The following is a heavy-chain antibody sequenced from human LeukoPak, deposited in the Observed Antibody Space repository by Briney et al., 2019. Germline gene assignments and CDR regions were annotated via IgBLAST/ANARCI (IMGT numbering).Heavy chain of an antibody. CDR1: GFTFSSYA. Sequence: GGSLRLSCAASGFTFSSYAMSWVRQAPGKGLEWVSAISGSGGSTYYADSVKGRFTIFRDNAKNSLYLQMNSLRAEDTAVYYCARSDDYGGNSPYWFDPWGQGTLVTVSS. D-gene: IGHD4-23*01. CDR2: ISGSGGST. J-gene: IGHJ5*02. CDR3: ARSDDYGGNSPYWFDP. V-gene: IGHV3-23*01.